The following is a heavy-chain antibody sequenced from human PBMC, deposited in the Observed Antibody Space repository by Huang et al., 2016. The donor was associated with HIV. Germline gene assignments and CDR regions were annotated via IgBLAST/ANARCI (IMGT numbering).Heavy chain of an antibody. D-gene: IGHD5-18*01. CDR1: GGTFSTFG. V-gene: IGHV1-69*01. CDR2: SIPIFNTT. CDR3: ARPSDAAMIRDYYYPMDV. Sequence: QVQLVQSEAEVKKPGSSVKVSCKASGGTFSTFGLSWVRQASGRGLEWMAGSIPIFNTTYSEQKVQGRVTLTADESTNTASMELNSLTFEDTAVYYCARPSDAAMIRDYYYPMDVWGQGTTVTVS. J-gene: IGHJ6*02.